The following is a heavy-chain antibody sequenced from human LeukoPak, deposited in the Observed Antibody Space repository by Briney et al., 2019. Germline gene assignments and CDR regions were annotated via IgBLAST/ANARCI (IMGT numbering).Heavy chain of an antibody. Sequence: GGSQRLSCAASGFTFSSHAVHWVRQAPGKGLEWVAVIAYDGTNKYYADSVKGRFTMSRDNSKNTLYLQMDSLRAEDTAVYYCTRDYRVGCTGGSCYPIDYWGQGTLVTVSS. V-gene: IGHV3-30*07. J-gene: IGHJ4*02. CDR2: IAYDGTNK. CDR1: GFTFSSHA. D-gene: IGHD2-15*01. CDR3: TRDYRVGCTGGSCYPIDY.